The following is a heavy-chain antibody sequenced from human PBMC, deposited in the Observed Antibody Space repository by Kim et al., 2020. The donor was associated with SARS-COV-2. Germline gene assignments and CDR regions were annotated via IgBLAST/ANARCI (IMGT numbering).Heavy chain of an antibody. CDR3: ARGSEWFGELSGYFDY. J-gene: IGHJ4*02. D-gene: IGHD3-10*01. V-gene: IGHV1-18*04. CDR1: GYTFTSYG. Sequence: ASVKVSCKASGYTFTSYGISWVRQAPGRGLEWMGWISAYNGNTNYAQKLQGRVTMTTDTSTSTAYMELRSLRSDDTAVYYCARGSEWFGELSGYFDYWGQGTLVTVSS. CDR2: ISAYNGNT.